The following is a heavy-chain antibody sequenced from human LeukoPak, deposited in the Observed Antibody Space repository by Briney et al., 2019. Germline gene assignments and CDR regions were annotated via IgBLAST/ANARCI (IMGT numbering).Heavy chain of an antibody. D-gene: IGHD3-10*01. J-gene: IGHJ4*02. V-gene: IGHV3-21*01. CDR2: ISSSSSYI. Sequence: GGSLRLSCAASGFTFSSYSMNWVRQAPGKGLEWVSSISSSSSYIYYADSVKGRFTIPRDNAKNSLYLQMNSLRAEDTAVYYCARIYYGSGSLDYWGQGTLVTVSS. CDR3: ARIYYGSGSLDY. CDR1: GFTFSSYS.